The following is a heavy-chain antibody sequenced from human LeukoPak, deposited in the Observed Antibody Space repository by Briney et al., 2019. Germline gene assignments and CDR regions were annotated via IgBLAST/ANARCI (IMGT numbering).Heavy chain of an antibody. V-gene: IGHV4-34*01. Sequence: AETLSLTCAAYGGTFSNYYWNWIRQPPGKGLECLGEINDNGRANYNPSLMSRVTVSVDTSKNQFSLRLTSVTATDTAVYYCARRWNYGRNYYIDVWGKGGTVSVSS. CDR1: GGTFSNYY. CDR3: ARRWNYGRNYYIDV. D-gene: IGHD1-7*01. CDR2: INDNGRA. J-gene: IGHJ6*03.